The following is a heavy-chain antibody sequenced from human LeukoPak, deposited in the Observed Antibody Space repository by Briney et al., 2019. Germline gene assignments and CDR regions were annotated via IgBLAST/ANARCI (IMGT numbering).Heavy chain of an antibody. CDR2: IYYSGST. V-gene: IGHV4-59*01. J-gene: IGHJ3*02. D-gene: IGHD1-26*01. CDR1: GGSISSYY. CDR3: ARVGATISAFDI. Sequence: SETLSLTCTVSGGSISSYYWSWIRRPPGKGLEWIGYIYYSGSTNYNPSLKSRVTISVDTSKNQFSLKLSSVTAADTAVYYCARVGATISAFDIWGQGTMVTVSS.